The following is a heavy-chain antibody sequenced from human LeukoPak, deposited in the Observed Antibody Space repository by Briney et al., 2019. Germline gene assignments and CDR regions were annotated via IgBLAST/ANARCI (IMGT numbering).Heavy chain of an antibody. D-gene: IGHD3-22*01. CDR2: IYSSGSA. CDR1: GGSISSGGHY. V-gene: IGHV4-31*03. CDR3: ARGSKDSSGYYVDY. Sequence: SQTLSLTCTVSGGSISSGGHYWSWSRQHPGKGLEWIGYIYSSGSAYYNPSLKSRLTISVDTSKNQFSLKVNSVTAADTAVYYCARGSKDSSGYYVDYWGQGTLVTVSS. J-gene: IGHJ4*01.